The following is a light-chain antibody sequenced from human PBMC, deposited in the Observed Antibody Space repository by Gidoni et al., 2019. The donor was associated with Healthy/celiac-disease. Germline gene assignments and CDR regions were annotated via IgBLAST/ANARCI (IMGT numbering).Light chain of an antibody. Sequence: IHMTQSPSSLSASVGDRVTITCRASQSISSYLNWYQQKPGKAPKLLIYAASSLQSGVPSRFSGSGSGTDFTITISSLQHEEYATYYCRQSYSTPRITFGQGTKLEIK. CDR2: AAS. V-gene: IGKV1-39*01. CDR3: RQSYSTPRIT. J-gene: IGKJ5*01. CDR1: QSISSY.